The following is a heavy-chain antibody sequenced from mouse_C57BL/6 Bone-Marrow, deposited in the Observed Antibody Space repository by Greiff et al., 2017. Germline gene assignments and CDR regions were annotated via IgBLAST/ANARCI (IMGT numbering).Heavy chain of an antibody. CDR1: GFTFSSYT. Sequence: EVNVVESGGGLVKPGGSLKLSCAASGFTFSSYTMSWVRQTPEKRLQWVAAISGGGGNTYYPDSVKGRFTISRDNDKNILYLQMGSLRSEDTALYYCSRQVTTVLATKYFDVWGTGTTVTVSS. J-gene: IGHJ1*03. V-gene: IGHV5-9*01. D-gene: IGHD1-1*01. CDR3: SRQVTTVLATKYFDV. CDR2: ISGGGGNT.